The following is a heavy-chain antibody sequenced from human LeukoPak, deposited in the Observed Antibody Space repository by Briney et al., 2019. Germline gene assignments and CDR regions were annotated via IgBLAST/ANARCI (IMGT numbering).Heavy chain of an antibody. CDR3: ARGTWYDYSKPIDY. D-gene: IGHD4-11*01. CDR1: GYTFISYG. Sequence: GASVKVSCTASGYTFISYGINWVRQAPGQGLEWMGWISAYNGNTNYAQKLQGRVTMTTDTSTSTAYMELRSLRSDDTAVYYCARGTWYDYSKPIDYWGQGTLVTVSS. CDR2: ISAYNGNT. J-gene: IGHJ4*02. V-gene: IGHV1-18*01.